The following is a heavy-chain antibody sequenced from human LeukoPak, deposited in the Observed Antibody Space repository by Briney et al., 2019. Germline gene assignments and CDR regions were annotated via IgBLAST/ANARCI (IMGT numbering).Heavy chain of an antibody. J-gene: IGHJ6*02. V-gene: IGHV4-34*01. D-gene: IGHD3-10*01. CDR3: ARGVVRGVYYYYGMDV. CDR2: INHSGST. Sequence: ASETLSLTCAVYGGSFSGYYWSWTRQPPGKGLEWIGEINHSGSTNYNPSLKSRVTISVDTSKNQFSLKLSSVTAADTAVYYCARGVVRGVYYYYGMDVWGQGTTVTVSS. CDR1: GGSFSGYY.